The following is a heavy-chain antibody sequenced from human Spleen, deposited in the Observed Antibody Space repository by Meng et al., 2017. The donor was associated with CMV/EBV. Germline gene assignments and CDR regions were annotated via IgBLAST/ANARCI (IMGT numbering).Heavy chain of an antibody. CDR1: GFTFSSYA. V-gene: IGHV3-23*01. Sequence: GESLKISCAASGFTFSSYAMSWVRQAPGKGLEWVSAISGSGGSTYYADSVRGRFTISRDNAKNTLYLHMDSLTAEDTAMYYCARDATLPDYWGQGTLVTVSS. J-gene: IGHJ4*02. CDR3: ARDATLPDY. CDR2: ISGSGGST. D-gene: IGHD2-2*01.